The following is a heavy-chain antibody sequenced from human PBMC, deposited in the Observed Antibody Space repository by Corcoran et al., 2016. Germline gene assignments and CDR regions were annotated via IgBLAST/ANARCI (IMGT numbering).Heavy chain of an antibody. D-gene: IGHD2-2*01. CDR3: AAERGIYCSSTSCHYAYYYYYGMDV. CDR1: GFTVSSNY. J-gene: IGHJ6*02. V-gene: IGHV3-53*01. Sequence: EVQLVESGGGLIQPGGSLRLSCAASGFTVSSNYMSWVRQAPGKGLEWVSVIYSGGSTYYADSVKGRFTISRDNSKNTLYLQMNSLRAEDTAVDYCAAERGIYCSSTSCHYAYYYYYGMDVWGQGTTVTVSS. CDR2: IYSGGST.